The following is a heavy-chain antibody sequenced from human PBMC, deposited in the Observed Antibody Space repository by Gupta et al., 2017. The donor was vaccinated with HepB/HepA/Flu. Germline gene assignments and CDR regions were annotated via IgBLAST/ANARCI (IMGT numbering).Heavy chain of an antibody. J-gene: IGHJ6*03. D-gene: IGHD3-3*01. Sequence: QVQLQQWGAGLLKPSETLSLSCAVYGGSFSGYYWSWIRQPPGQGLEWIGKIYHSGSTNYNPSLKSRVTISVDTSKNQFSLKLSSVTAADTAVYYCAIGGGDAIFGVPGDDYYYMDVWGKGTTVTVSS. CDR1: GGSFSGYY. CDR3: AIGGGDAIFGVPGDDYYYMDV. CDR2: IYHSGST. V-gene: IGHV4-34*01.